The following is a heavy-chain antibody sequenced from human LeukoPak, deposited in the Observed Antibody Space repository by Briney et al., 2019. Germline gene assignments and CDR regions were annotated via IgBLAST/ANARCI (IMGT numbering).Heavy chain of an antibody. Sequence: SETLSLTCSVSGDSVSNSRVYWGWIRQTPGEGLEWIGSIYNNGRTYYKSSLESRVTISVDTPKNQFSLKLTSVTAADTAVYYCARGHYSSSWYVFDYWGQGTLVTVSS. J-gene: IGHJ4*02. CDR1: GDSVSNSRVY. V-gene: IGHV4-39*07. CDR3: ARGHYSSSWYVFDY. D-gene: IGHD6-13*01. CDR2: IYNNGRT.